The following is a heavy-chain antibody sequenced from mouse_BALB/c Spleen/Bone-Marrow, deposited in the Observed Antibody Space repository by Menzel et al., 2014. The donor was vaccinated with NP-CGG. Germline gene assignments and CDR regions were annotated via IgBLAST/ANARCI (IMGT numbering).Heavy chain of an antibody. Sequence: VQLQQSGGGLVQPGESLKLSCESNEYEFPSHDMSWVRKTPEKRLELVAAINSDGGSTYYPDTMERRFIISRDNSKKTLYLQMSSLRSEDTALYYCARHGDYYGSSLFAYWGQGTLVTVSA. CDR2: INSDGGST. J-gene: IGHJ3*01. D-gene: IGHD1-1*01. CDR1: EYEFPSHD. V-gene: IGHV5-2*01. CDR3: ARHGDYYGSSLFAY.